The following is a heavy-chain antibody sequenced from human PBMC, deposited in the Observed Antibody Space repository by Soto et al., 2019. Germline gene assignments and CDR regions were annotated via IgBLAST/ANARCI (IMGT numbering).Heavy chain of an antibody. D-gene: IGHD3-3*01. CDR3: ARQGTYYDFWSPTRSYYYYYMAV. CDR1: GGSISSSSYY. J-gene: IGHJ6*03. Sequence: SETLSLTCTVSGGSISSSSYYWGWIRQPPGKGLEWIGSIYYSGSTYYNPSLKSRVTISVDTSKNQFSLKLSSVTAADTAVYYCARQGTYYDFWSPTRSYYYYYMAVWGNGTTVTVSS. CDR2: IYYSGST. V-gene: IGHV4-39*01.